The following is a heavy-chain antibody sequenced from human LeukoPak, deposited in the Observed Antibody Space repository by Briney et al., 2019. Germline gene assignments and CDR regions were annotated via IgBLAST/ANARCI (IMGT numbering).Heavy chain of an antibody. J-gene: IGHJ5*02. CDR3: ARVRAAAGTSWFDP. V-gene: IGHV4-34*01. CDR1: GGSFSGYY. Sequence: KPSETLSLTCAVYGGSFSGYYWSWIRQPPGKGLKWIGEINHSGSTNYNPSLKSRVTISVDTSKNQFPLKLNSVTAADTAVYYCARVRAAAGTSWFDPWGQGTLVTVSS. D-gene: IGHD6-13*01. CDR2: INHSGST.